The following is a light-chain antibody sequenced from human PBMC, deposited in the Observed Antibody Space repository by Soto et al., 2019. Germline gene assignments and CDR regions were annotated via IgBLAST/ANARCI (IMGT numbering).Light chain of an antibody. Sequence: ELVLPQSPVPLSLSPGERATLSCRASQSVSSYLAWYQQTPGQAPRLLLYDASNRATGIPARFSGSGSGTDFTLAIDNLEPEDLAVYDCQQRSNWPPITFGQGTRLEIK. CDR2: DAS. V-gene: IGKV3-11*01. CDR1: QSVSSY. J-gene: IGKJ5*01. CDR3: QQRSNWPPIT.